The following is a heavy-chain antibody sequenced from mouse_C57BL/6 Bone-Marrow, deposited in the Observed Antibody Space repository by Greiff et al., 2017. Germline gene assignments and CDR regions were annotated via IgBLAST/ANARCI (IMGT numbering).Heavy chain of an antibody. D-gene: IGHD3-3*01. V-gene: IGHV3-6*01. CDR1: GYSITSGYY. Sequence: EVQLVESGPGLVKPSQSLSLTCSVTGYSITSGYYWNWIRQFPGNKREWMGYISYDGSNNYNPSLKNRISITRDTSKNQFFLQLTSVTTEDTATYYCAREGGRDYFDYWGQGTTLTVSS. J-gene: IGHJ2*01. CDR2: ISYDGSN. CDR3: AREGGRDYFDY.